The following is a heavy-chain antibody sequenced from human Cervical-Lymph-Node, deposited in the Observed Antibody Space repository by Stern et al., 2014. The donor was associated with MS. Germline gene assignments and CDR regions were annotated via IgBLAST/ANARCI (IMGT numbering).Heavy chain of an antibody. CDR3: ARDYGGNSNDAFDI. D-gene: IGHD4-23*01. Sequence: VQLLESGGGVVQPGRSLRLSCAASGFTFSSYDLPWVRQAPGNGLEWGAVIWYDGSNKYYADFVKGRFIITRDNSKNTLNLQMNNLRAEDTAVYYCARDYGGNSNDAFDIWGQGTIVTVSS. V-gene: IGHV3-33*01. CDR2: IWYDGSNK. J-gene: IGHJ3*02. CDR1: GFTFSSYD.